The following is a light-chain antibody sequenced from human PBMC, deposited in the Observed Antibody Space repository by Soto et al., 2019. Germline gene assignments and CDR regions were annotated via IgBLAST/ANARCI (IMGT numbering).Light chain of an antibody. V-gene: IGKV3-20*01. CDR1: QSVSNTY. J-gene: IGKJ1*01. Sequence: TPEETATLCCRASQSVSNTYLAWHQQPPGPPPRLLIYAASNRATGPAGRCSGSGSATDFTPTISRLPADDSAVYYHHQYGSSGPFGQGTKVDIK. CDR3: HQYGSSGP. CDR2: AAS.